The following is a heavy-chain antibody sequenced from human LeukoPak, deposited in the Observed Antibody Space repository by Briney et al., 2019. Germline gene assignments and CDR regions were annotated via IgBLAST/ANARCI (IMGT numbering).Heavy chain of an antibody. CDR1: GGSFSGYY. D-gene: IGHD3-16*01. Sequence: PSETLSLTCAVYGGSFSGYYWSWIRQPPGKGLEWLGVINLSGTTNYNPSLKSRVTIPVDTSKNQFSLKLSSVTAADTAVYYCARGPVPLRLGELKAYYYYGMDVWGQGTTVTVSS. CDR2: INLSGTT. CDR3: ARGPVPLRLGELKAYYYYGMDV. J-gene: IGHJ6*02. V-gene: IGHV4-34*01.